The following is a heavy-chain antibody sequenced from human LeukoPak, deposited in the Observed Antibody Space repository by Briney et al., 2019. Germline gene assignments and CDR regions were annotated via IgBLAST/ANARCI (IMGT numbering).Heavy chain of an antibody. CDR1: GFTFRSYA. J-gene: IGHJ4*02. Sequence: PGGSLRLSCAASGFTFRSYAMDWVRQAPGKGLEYVSTISSNGGSTYYANSVKGRFTISRDNSKNTLYLQMGSLRAEDMAVYYCARNYYDSSGHYSHFNYWGQGTLVTVSS. CDR3: ARNYYDSSGHYSHFNY. D-gene: IGHD3-22*01. CDR2: ISSNGGST. V-gene: IGHV3-64*01.